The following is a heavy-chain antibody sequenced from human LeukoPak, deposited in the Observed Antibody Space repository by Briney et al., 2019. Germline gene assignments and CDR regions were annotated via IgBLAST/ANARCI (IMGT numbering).Heavy chain of an antibody. CDR3: ARHDSSGSSDAFDI. V-gene: IGHV5-51*01. Sequence: GESLKISCEGSGYTFTSYWIAWVRQMPGKGLEWMGIIYPGDSDTRYSPSFRGQVTISADKSISTAYLQWSSLKASDTAMYYCARHDSSGSSDAFDIWGQGTMVTVSS. CDR2: IYPGDSDT. CDR1: GYTFTSYW. D-gene: IGHD1-26*01. J-gene: IGHJ3*02.